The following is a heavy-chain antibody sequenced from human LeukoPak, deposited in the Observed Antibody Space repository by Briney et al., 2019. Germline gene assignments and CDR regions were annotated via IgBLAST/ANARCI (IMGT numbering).Heavy chain of an antibody. CDR3: AREVITPGDSDGFDL. CDR1: VASISSATHF. V-gene: IGHV4-30-4*08. J-gene: IGHJ3*01. Sequence: PSETLSLTCTVSVASISSATHFWSWVRQSPGEGLEWIGYIHYAGRAHYNPSLKSRVSMSLDMSKNQFSLSLSSVTAADAAIYYCAREVITPGDSDGFDLWGQGTMVSVSS. D-gene: IGHD2-2*01. CDR2: IHYAGRA.